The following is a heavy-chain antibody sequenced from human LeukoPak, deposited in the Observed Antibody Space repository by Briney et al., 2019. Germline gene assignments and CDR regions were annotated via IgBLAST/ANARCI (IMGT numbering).Heavy chain of an antibody. D-gene: IGHD1/OR15-1a*01. Sequence: GGSLRLSCAASGFTFSSYPMSWVRQAPGKGLEWVSGISASGDGAFYADSLRGRFTISRDNSKNTLYLQVDSLRAEDTALYYCAKDRAGVTTDFFDSWGQGTLVTVSS. CDR2: ISASGDGA. CDR1: GFTFSSYP. CDR3: AKDRAGVTTDFFDS. V-gene: IGHV3-23*01. J-gene: IGHJ4*02.